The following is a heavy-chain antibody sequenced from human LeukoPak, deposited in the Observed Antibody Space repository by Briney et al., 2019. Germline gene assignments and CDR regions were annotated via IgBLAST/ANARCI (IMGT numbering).Heavy chain of an antibody. V-gene: IGHV4-31*03. CDR2: IFYTGST. CDR3: AQCFDADWYFDF. Sequence: PSETLSLTCTVSGGSISRGGYYWSWIRQHPGKGLEWIGYIFYTGSTYYNTSLKSRATISVDTSNNQFYLELSSVTAADTAVYYCAQCFDADWYFDFWSPGTLVTVSS. D-gene: IGHD3-9*01. J-gene: IGHJ2*01. CDR1: GGSISRGGYY.